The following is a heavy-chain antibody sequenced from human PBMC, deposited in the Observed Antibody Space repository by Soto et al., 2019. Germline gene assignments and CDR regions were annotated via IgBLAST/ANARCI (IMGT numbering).Heavy chain of an antibody. CDR2: ISGSGGST. CDR3: AKTPVSGDYVDY. CDR1: GFTFSSYA. J-gene: IGHJ4*02. D-gene: IGHD2-8*02. Sequence: PGGSLRLSCAASGFTFSSYAMSWVRQAPGKGLEWVSAISGSGGSTYYADSVKGRFTISRDNSKDTLYLQMNSLRAEDTAVYYCAKTPVSGDYVDYWGQGTLVTVSS. V-gene: IGHV3-23*01.